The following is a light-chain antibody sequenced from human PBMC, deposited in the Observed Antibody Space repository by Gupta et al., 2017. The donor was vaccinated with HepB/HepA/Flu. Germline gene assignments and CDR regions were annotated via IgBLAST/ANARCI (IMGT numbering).Light chain of an antibody. Sequence: QSALTQPPSASGSPGQSVTISCTGTTSDVGNHKFVSWFKQHPGKVPKLMIHEVNKRPSGVPDRVSGSKSGNTASLTVSGLQAEDEADEDSSSYAGSNTEVFGTGTKLTVL. J-gene: IGLJ1*01. CDR3: SSYAGSNTEV. CDR1: TSDVGNHKF. V-gene: IGLV2-8*01. CDR2: EVN.